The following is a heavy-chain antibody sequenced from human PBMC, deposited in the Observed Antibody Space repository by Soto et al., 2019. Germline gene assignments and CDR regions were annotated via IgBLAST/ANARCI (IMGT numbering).Heavy chain of an antibody. CDR3: ARGFDYGDSTNWFDP. J-gene: IGHJ5*02. D-gene: IGHD4-17*01. CDR2: IYYSGST. V-gene: IGHV4-31*03. Sequence: NPSETLSLTCTVSGGSISSGGYYWSWIRQHPGKGLEWIGYIYYSGSTYYNPSLKSRVTISVDTSKNQFSLKLSSVTAADTAVYYCARGFDYGDSTNWFDPWGQGTLVTVSS. CDR1: GGSISSGGYY.